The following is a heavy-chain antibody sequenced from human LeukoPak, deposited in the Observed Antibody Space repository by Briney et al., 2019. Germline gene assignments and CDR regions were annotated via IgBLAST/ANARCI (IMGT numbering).Heavy chain of an antibody. CDR2: IHYSGST. V-gene: IGHV4-34*01. D-gene: IGHD3-3*01. CDR1: GGSFSGYY. Sequence: SETLSLTCAVYGGSFSGYYWSWIRQPPGKGLEWIGSIHYSGSTYYNPSLRGRVTISVDMSKNQFSLKLSSVTAADTAVYYCARQVRTYYDFWSGSPTGAFDIWGQGTMVTVSS. J-gene: IGHJ3*02. CDR3: ARQVRTYYDFWSGSPTGAFDI.